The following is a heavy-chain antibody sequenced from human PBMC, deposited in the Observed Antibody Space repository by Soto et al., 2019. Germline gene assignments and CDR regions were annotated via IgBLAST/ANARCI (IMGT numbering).Heavy chain of an antibody. V-gene: IGHV4-30-4*01. CDR3: ARVGFGELLPHRMDV. J-gene: IGHJ6*02. CDR1: GGSISSGDYY. D-gene: IGHD3-10*01. CDR2: IYYSGST. Sequence: QVQLQESGPGLVKPSQTLSLTCTVSGGSISSGDYYWSWIRQPPGKGLEWIGYIYYSGSTYYNPSLKSRVTISVDTSKHQFSLKLSSVTAADTAVYYCARVGFGELLPHRMDVWRQGTTVTVSS.